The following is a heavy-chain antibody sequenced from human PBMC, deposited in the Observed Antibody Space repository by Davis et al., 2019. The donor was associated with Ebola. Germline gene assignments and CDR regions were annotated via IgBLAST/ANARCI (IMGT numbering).Heavy chain of an antibody. J-gene: IGHJ4*02. V-gene: IGHV3-49*04. CDR1: GFTFGDYA. D-gene: IGHD5-24*01. Sequence: GESLKISCTASGFTFGDYAMTWVRQAPGKGLEWVGFIRSEGYGGTTEYAASVKGRFTISRDDSKSIAYLQMNSLKTEDTAVYYCTRVSRWLQHFDYWGQGTLVTVSS. CDR3: TRVSRWLQHFDY. CDR2: IRSEGYGGTT.